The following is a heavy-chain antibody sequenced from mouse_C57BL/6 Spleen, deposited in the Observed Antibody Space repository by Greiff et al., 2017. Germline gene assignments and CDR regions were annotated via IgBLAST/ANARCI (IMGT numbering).Heavy chain of an antibody. Sequence: QVQLQQPGAELVRPGSSVKLSCKASGYTFTSYWMHWVKQRPIQGLEWIGNIDPSDSETHYNQKFKDKATLTVDKSSSTAYMQRSSLTSEDSAVYYCAKCGSSYGYFDVWGTGTTVTVSS. D-gene: IGHD1-1*01. CDR1: GYTFTSYW. CDR2: IDPSDSET. CDR3: AKCGSSYGYFDV. J-gene: IGHJ1*03. V-gene: IGHV1-52*01.